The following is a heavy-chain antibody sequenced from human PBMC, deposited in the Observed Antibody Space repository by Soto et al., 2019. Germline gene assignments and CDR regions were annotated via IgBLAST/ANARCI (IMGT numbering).Heavy chain of an antibody. CDR1: GYTFTSYG. CDR2: FSAYNGNT. Sequence: QVQLVQSGAEVKKPGASVKVSCKASGYTFTSYGISWVRQAPGQGLEWMGWFSAYNGNTNYAQKFHGRVTITTDTSTSTAYMELRRLRSDDTAVYYCATGGIYCTHGVCSFYGMNVWGQGTTVTVSS. D-gene: IGHD2-8*01. V-gene: IGHV1-18*01. CDR3: ATGGIYCTHGVCSFYGMNV. J-gene: IGHJ6*02.